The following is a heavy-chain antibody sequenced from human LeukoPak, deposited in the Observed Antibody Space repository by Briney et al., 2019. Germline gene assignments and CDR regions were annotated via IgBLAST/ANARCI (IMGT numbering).Heavy chain of an antibody. Sequence: SETLSLTCTVSGGSISTYYWSWIRQSAGKALGWIGRIYTSGGTSGGTNYNPSLKSRVTMSLDTSKNQFSLNLSSVTAADTAVYYCARAVSDTWDYNYYMDVWGKGTTVTISS. CDR3: ARAVSDTWDYNYYMDV. D-gene: IGHD5/OR15-5a*01. CDR1: GGSISTYY. V-gene: IGHV4-4*07. J-gene: IGHJ6*03. CDR2: IYTSGGT.